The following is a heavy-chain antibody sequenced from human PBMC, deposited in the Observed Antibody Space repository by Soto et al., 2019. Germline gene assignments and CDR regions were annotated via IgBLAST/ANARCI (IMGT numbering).Heavy chain of an antibody. V-gene: IGHV3-13*05. CDR1: GISFRDYD. Sequence: PGGSLRLSCAASGISFRDYDMHWVRQRKGKGLEWVSALGAARDPYYVGSVKGRFSVSRDNAQNSLFLQMNNLRVDDTAVYFCARAYLGRLPRRADYYYAMDVWGRGNTVTVSS. D-gene: IGHD1-26*01. CDR3: ARAYLGRLPRRADYYYAMDV. J-gene: IGHJ6*02. CDR2: LGAARDP.